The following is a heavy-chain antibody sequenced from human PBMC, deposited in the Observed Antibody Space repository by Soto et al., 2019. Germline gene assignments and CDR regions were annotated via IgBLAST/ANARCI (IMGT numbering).Heavy chain of an antibody. CDR1: GFTFSRYG. D-gene: IGHD3-10*01. CDR3: AKDLYSSETYTYCGMDV. J-gene: IGHJ6*02. CDR2: ISYDGSNK. Sequence: GGSLRLSCAASGFTFSRYGMHWVRQAPGKGLEWVAVISYDGSNKFYADSVKGRFTISRDNSKNTLYLQMNSLRAEDTSVYYCAKDLYSSETYTYCGMDVWGQGTTVTVSS. V-gene: IGHV3-30*18.